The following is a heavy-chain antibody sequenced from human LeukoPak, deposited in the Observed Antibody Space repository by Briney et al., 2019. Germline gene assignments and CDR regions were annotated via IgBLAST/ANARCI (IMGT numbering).Heavy chain of an antibody. D-gene: IGHD2-2*01. CDR3: ARGARDIVVVPAARWLDP. Sequence: ASVKVSCKASGYTFTGYYMHWVRQAPGQGLEWMGWINPNSGGTNYAQKFQGRVTMTRDTSISTAYMELSRLRSDDTAVYYCARGARDIVVVPAARWLDPWGQGTLVTVSS. V-gene: IGHV1-2*02. J-gene: IGHJ5*02. CDR1: GYTFTGYY. CDR2: INPNSGGT.